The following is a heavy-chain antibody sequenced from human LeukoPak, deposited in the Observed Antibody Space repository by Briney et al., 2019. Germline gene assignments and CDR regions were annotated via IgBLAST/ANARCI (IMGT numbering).Heavy chain of an antibody. Sequence: GGSLRLSCTASGFTFSTYAMSWVRQASGKGLEWVSAITDSGGNTYYAAPVKGRFTISRDNAKNSLYLQMNSLRAEDTAVYYCARDPGFVPYFDYWGQGTLVTVSS. CDR2: ITDSGGNT. V-gene: IGHV3-23*01. J-gene: IGHJ4*02. D-gene: IGHD2-15*01. CDR1: GFTFSTYA. CDR3: ARDPGFVPYFDY.